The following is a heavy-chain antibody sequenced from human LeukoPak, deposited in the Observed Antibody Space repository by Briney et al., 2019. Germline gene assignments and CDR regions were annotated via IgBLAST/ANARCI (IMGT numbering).Heavy chain of an antibody. D-gene: IGHD2-21*01. J-gene: IGHJ4*02. Sequence: PGGSLRLSCATSGFTFISYTMNWVRQAPGKGLEWVSSISSTGGYIFYAESVKGRFTISRDNAKNSLYLQMNSLRTDDTAVYYCARDVPYSDYWGQGTLVTVSS. V-gene: IGHV3-21*01. CDR3: ARDVPYSDY. CDR2: ISSTGGYI. CDR1: GFTFISYT.